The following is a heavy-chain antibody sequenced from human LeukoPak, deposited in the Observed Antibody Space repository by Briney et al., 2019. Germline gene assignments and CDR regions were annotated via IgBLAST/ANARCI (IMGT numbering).Heavy chain of an antibody. V-gene: IGHV3-7*01. Sequence: GGSLRLSCVASGFTFSSHWMSWVRQAPGKGLEWVANIKQDGSEKYYVDSVKGRFTISRDNAKNSLYLQMNSLRAEDMAVYYCARTSGPFDYWGQGTLVTVSS. CDR3: ARTSGPFDY. D-gene: IGHD1-26*01. J-gene: IGHJ4*02. CDR1: GFTFSSHW. CDR2: IKQDGSEK.